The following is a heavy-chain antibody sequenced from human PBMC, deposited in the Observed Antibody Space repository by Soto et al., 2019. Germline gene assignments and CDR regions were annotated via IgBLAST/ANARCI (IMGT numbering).Heavy chain of an antibody. CDR1: GFTFSSYW. CDR3: ARAGGYDFWSGYPRTYYYYYMDV. Sequence: GGSLRLSCAASGFTFSSYWMHWVRQAPGKGLVWVSRINSDGSSTSYADSVKGRFTISRDNAKNTLYLQMNSLRAEDTAVYYCARAGGYDFWSGYPRTYYYYYMDVWGKGTTVTVSS. V-gene: IGHV3-74*01. CDR2: INSDGSST. J-gene: IGHJ6*03. D-gene: IGHD3-3*01.